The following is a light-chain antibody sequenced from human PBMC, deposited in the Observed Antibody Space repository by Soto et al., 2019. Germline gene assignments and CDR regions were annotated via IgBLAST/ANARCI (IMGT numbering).Light chain of an antibody. CDR1: QSISSGY. V-gene: IGKV3-20*01. CDR2: HTS. J-gene: IGKJ1*01. Sequence: EIVLPQSPGSVSWPQGDRATLSCRASQSISSGYLAWYQQKPGQAPRLIIYHTSSRATGIPDRFSGSGSGRDFTLTVSRLEPEDFAVYYCHQYGSSAWTFGLGTKV. CDR3: HQYGSSAWT.